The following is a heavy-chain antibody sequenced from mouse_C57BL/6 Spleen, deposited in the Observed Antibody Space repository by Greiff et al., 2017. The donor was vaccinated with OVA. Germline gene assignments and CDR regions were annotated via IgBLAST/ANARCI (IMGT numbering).Heavy chain of an antibody. J-gene: IGHJ1*03. CDR1: GYTFTTYW. Sequence: QVQLQQPGAELVKPGASVKMSCKASGYTFTTYWITWVKQRPGQGLEWIGDIYPGSGSTNYNEKFKSKATLTVDTSSSTAYLKLSSLTSEDSAVYYCGRRSKGWYFDVWGTGTTVTVSS. CDR3: GRRSKGWYFDV. V-gene: IGHV1-55*01. CDR2: IYPGSGST. D-gene: IGHD2-5*01.